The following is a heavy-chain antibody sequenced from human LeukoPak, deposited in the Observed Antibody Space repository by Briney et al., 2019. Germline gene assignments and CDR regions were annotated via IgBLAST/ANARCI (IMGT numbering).Heavy chain of an antibody. CDR3: ARGAQIVVTPAAQARPGPSGIDY. CDR1: GFTFSRYS. D-gene: IGHD2-2*01. V-gene: IGHV3-21*01. J-gene: IGHJ4*02. Sequence: PGGSLRLSCAASGFTFSRYSMNWVRQAPGKGLEWVSSISSGSTYIYYADSVKGRFNISRDNAENSLLLQMNSLRAEDTAVYYCARGAQIVVTPAAQARPGPSGIDYWGQGTLVTVPS. CDR2: ISSGSTYI.